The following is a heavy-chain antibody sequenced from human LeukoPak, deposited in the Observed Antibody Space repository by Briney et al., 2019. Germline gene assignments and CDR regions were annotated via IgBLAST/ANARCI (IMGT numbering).Heavy chain of an antibody. CDR2: ITYDGSNK. Sequence: PGGSLRLSCAAPGFTFSSYGMHWVRQAPGKGLEWVAVITYDGSNKYYADSVKGRFTISRDNSKNTLYLQMNSLRAEDTAVYYCAKDQNYYDSSGYSYYFDYWGQGTLVTVS. CDR3: AKDQNYYDSSGYSYYFDY. V-gene: IGHV3-30*18. CDR1: GFTFSSYG. J-gene: IGHJ4*02. D-gene: IGHD3-22*01.